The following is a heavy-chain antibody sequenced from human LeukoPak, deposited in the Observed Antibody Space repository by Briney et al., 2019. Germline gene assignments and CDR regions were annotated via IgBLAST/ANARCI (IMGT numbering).Heavy chain of an antibody. CDR1: GYSFTGYY. J-gene: IGHJ4*02. D-gene: IGHD3-22*01. Sequence: ASVKVSCKASGYSFTGYYMHWVRQAPGQGLEWMGWINPNSGGTNYAQKFQGRVTMTRDTSISTAYMELSRLRSDDTAVYYCARIGYVSNYYDSSGCSDYWGQGTLVTVSS. CDR3: ARIGYVSNYYDSSGCSDY. CDR2: INPNSGGT. V-gene: IGHV1-2*02.